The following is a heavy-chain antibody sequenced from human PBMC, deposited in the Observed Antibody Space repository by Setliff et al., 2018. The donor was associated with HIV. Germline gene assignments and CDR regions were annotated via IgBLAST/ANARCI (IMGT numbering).Heavy chain of an antibody. CDR1: GYSFTAHD. CDR2: MNPSTGEI. V-gene: IGHV1-8*02. Sequence: ASVKVSCKTSGYSFTAHDINWVRQATGRGLEWMAWMNPSTGEIGYAQKFQGRLTMTRDSSITTAFMELRGLRSEDTAIYYCARPPHVYDDDGPLGYWGQGTLVTVSS. CDR3: ARPPHVYDDDGPLGY. D-gene: IGHD3-16*01. J-gene: IGHJ4*02.